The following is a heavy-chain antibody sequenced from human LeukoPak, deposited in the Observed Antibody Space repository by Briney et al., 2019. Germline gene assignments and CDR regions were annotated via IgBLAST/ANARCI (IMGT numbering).Heavy chain of an antibody. CDR3: AHRNYGSGSYYMDV. CDR1: GFSLSTSGVG. D-gene: IGHD3-10*01. CDR2: IYWDDDK. J-gene: IGHJ6*03. V-gene: IGHV2-5*02. Sequence: SGPTLLNTTQTLTLTCTFSGFSLSTSGVGVGWICEPPGKPLTWLALIYWDDDKRYSPSLKSRLTNTKDTSKNQVVRTMTNMDPVDTATYYCAHRNYGSGSYYMDVWGKGTTVTVSS.